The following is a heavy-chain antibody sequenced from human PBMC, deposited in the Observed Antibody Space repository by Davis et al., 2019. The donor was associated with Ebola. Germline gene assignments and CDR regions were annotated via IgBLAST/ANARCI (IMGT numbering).Heavy chain of an antibody. CDR2: IYDQST. D-gene: IGHD6-19*01. Sequence: GESLKISCTASGFTVSSNHMSWVRQAPGKGLEWVSVIYDQSTDYADAVRGRFIISRDKSNNTLYLEMSSLRVDDTAVYYCATTQWLREFDNWGQGTLVTVSS. V-gene: IGHV3-53*05. CDR1: GFTVSSNH. CDR3: ATTQWLREFDN. J-gene: IGHJ4*02.